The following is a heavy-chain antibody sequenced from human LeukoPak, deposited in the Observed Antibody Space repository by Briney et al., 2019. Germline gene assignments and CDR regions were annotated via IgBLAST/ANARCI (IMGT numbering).Heavy chain of an antibody. CDR1: GFTFSSSW. CDR2: INSDESIT. J-gene: IGHJ4*02. Sequence: GGSLRLSCAASGFTFSSSWMYWVRQAPGKGLVWVSRINSDESITTYADSVKGRFTISRDNAKNTLYLQMNSLRAEDTAVYYCAKDRAYCGGDCYPGSDFDYWGQGTLVTVSS. D-gene: IGHD2-21*02. CDR3: AKDRAYCGGDCYPGSDFDY. V-gene: IGHV3-74*01.